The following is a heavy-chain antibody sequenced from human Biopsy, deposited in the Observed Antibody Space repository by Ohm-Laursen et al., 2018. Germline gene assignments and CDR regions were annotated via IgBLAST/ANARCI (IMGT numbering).Heavy chain of an antibody. J-gene: IGHJ4*02. CDR1: GKTFSDYQ. CDR2: INQAGTA. D-gene: IGHD2-15*01. CDR3: GNEVHGRDY. Sequence: SDTLSLTCAVFGKTFSDYQWSWIRQPPGKGLEWIGQINQAGTANYNPSPKSRVSISADASKYDFSLRLTSVTAADTAVYLCGNEVHGRDYWGLGAQVTVSS. V-gene: IGHV4-34*08.